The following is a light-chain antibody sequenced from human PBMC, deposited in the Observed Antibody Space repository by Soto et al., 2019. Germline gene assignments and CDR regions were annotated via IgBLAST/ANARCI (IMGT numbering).Light chain of an antibody. CDR1: QNVNIN. V-gene: IGKV3-20*01. CDR3: QQYGSSPLT. J-gene: IGKJ4*01. CDR2: GAS. Sequence: EVVMTQSPATLSVSPGERVTLSCRASQNVNINLAWYQHKAGQAPRLLLYGASSRATGIPDRFSGSWSGTDFTLTISRLEPEDLAVYYCQQYGSSPLTFGGGTKVEIK.